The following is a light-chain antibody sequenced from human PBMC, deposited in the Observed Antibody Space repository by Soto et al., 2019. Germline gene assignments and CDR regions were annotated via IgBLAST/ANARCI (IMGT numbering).Light chain of an antibody. J-gene: IGLJ2*01. V-gene: IGLV1-51*01. CDR3: GTWDSSLSGGV. CDR1: SSNIGNNY. CDR2: DNN. Sequence: QSALTQPPSVSAAPGQKVTISCSGSSSNIGNNYVSWYQQVPGTAPKLLIYDNNERPSGIPDRFSGSKSGTSATLDITGLQTGDEADYYCGTWDSSLSGGVFGGGTKLTVL.